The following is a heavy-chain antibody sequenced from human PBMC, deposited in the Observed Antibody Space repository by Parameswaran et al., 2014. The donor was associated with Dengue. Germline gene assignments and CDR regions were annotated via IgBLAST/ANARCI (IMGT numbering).Heavy chain of an antibody. CDR3: ATPGIAVAATYYYYGMDV. D-gene: IGHD6-19*01. J-gene: IGHJ6*02. CDR2: IYYSGST. V-gene: IGHV4-39*01. Sequence: WIRQPPGKGLEWIGSIYYSGSTYYNPSLKSRVTISVDTSKNQFSLKLSSVTAADTAVYYCATPGIAVAATYYYYGMDVWGQGTTVTVSS.